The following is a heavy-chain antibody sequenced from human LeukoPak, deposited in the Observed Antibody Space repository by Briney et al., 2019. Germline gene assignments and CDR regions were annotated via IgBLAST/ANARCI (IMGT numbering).Heavy chain of an antibody. CDR3: AIVSGVWGRYRYPPDY. CDR2: ISYDGSNK. Sequence: PGGSLRLSCAASGFTFSSYGMHWVRQAPGKGLEWVAVISYDGSNKYYADSVKGRFTISRDNSKNTLYLQMNSLRAEDTAVYYCAIVSGVWGRYRYPPDYWGQGTLVTVSS. J-gene: IGHJ4*02. V-gene: IGHV3-30*03. D-gene: IGHD3-16*02. CDR1: GFTFSSYG.